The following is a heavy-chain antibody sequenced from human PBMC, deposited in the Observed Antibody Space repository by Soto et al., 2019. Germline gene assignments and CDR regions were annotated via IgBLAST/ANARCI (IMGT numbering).Heavy chain of an antibody. J-gene: IGHJ4*02. Sequence: EVQLVESGGGLVQPGGSLRLSCAASGFTFSSYAMHWVRQAPGKGLEYVSAISSNGGSTYYANSVKGRFTISRDNSKNTLYLQMGSLRAEDMDVYYCARGGDIVATKLDYWGQGTLVTVSS. CDR2: ISSNGGST. CDR3: ARGGDIVATKLDY. CDR1: GFTFSSYA. V-gene: IGHV3-64*01. D-gene: IGHD5-12*01.